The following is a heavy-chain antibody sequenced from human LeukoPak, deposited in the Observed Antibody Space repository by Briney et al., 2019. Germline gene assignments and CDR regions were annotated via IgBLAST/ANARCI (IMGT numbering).Heavy chain of an antibody. D-gene: IGHD6-6*01. CDR3: AGGGPPYSSSSYYFDY. V-gene: IGHV4-34*01. CDR2: INHSGST. J-gene: IGHJ4*02. CDR1: GGSFSGYY. Sequence: SETLSLTCAVYGGSFSGYYWSWIRQPPGKGLEWVGEINHSGSTNYSPSLKSRVTISVDTSKNQFSLKLSSVTAAAAAVYYCAGGGPPYSSSSYYFDYWGQGTLVTVSS.